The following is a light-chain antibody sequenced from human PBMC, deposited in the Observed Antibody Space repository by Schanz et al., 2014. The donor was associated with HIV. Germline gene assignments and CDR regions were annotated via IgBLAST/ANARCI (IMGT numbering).Light chain of an antibody. Sequence: AIRITQSPSSLSASTGDRVTITCRASQGISSYSAWYQQKPGKAPKLLIYAASTLQSGVPSRFSGSGSGTDFTLTISCLQSEDFATYYCQQYYSYPSFGQGTKVEIK. CDR3: QQYYSYPS. CDR2: AAS. CDR1: QGISSY. J-gene: IGKJ1*01. V-gene: IGKV1-8*01.